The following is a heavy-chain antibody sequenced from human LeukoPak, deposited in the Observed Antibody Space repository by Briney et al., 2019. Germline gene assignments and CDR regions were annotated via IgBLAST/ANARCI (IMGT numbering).Heavy chain of an antibody. D-gene: IGHD4-11*01. V-gene: IGHV3-23*01. CDR1: GFTFGDYA. CDR2: ISGSGGST. Sequence: PAGRSLRLSCTASGFTFGDYAMSWFRQAPGKGLEWVSAISGSGGSTYYADSVKGRFTISRDNSKNTLYLQMNSLRAEDTAVYYRAKDYSNYEANFEFDYWGQGTLVTVSS. CDR3: AKDYSNYEANFEFDY. J-gene: IGHJ4*02.